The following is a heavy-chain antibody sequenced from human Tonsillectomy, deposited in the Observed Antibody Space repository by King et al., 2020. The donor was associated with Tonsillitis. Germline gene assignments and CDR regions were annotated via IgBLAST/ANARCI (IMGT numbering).Heavy chain of an antibody. V-gene: IGHV3-11*01. D-gene: IGHD6-6*01. Sequence: VQLVESGGGLVKPGGSLRLSCAASGFTLSDYYMSWIRQAPGKGLEWVSYVSTTGDTTHYADSVKGRFTISRDNAKNSLYLQMNSLRAEDTAVYYCAREQYSSSSFDYWGQGTLVTVSS. J-gene: IGHJ4*02. CDR3: AREQYSSSSFDY. CDR2: VSTTGDTT. CDR1: GFTLSDYY.